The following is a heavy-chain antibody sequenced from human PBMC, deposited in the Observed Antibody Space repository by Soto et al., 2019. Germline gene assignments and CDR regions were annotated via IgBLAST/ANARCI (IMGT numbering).Heavy chain of an antibody. Sequence: QLQLQESGPGLVKPSETLSFTCAVSGASISGSYYYWAWLRQSPGKGPEWIGSVFYTGFTSYNPSLESRVSVSVDTSKSQFSLKLSAVTAADTAVYYCATSQKGYNWNYFDHWGQGALVTVSS. CDR2: VFYTGFT. CDR3: ATSQKGYNWNYFDH. D-gene: IGHD1-20*01. J-gene: IGHJ4*02. CDR1: GASISGSYYY. V-gene: IGHV4-39*01.